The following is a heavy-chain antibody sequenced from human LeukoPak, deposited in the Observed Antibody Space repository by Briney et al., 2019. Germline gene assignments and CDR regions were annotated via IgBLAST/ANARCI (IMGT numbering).Heavy chain of an antibody. V-gene: IGHV4-4*07. CDR2: IYTSGNT. CDR3: ARDNPAGP. J-gene: IGHJ5*02. D-gene: IGHD1-14*01. CDR1: GGSVSGYS. Sequence: AETLSLTCIVSGGSVSGYSWSWIRQSAGKGLEWIGRIYTSGNTDYNPSFKSRVTLSIDTSKKQFSLKLASLTAADTAVYYCARDNPAGPWGQGTLVTVSS.